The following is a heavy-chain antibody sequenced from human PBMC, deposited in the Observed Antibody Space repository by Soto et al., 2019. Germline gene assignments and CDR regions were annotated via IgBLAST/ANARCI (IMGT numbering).Heavy chain of an antibody. CDR1: GFTISSYG. CDR2: ISYDGSNK. D-gene: IGHD4-17*01. J-gene: IGHJ6*02. V-gene: IGHV3-30*18. Sequence: GGSLRLSCAASGFTISSYGMHWVRQAPGKGLEWVAVISYDGSNKYYADSVKGRFTISRDNSKNTLYLQMNSLRAEDTAVYYCAKGENGDYYYYGMDVWGQGTTVTVSS. CDR3: AKGENGDYYYYGMDV.